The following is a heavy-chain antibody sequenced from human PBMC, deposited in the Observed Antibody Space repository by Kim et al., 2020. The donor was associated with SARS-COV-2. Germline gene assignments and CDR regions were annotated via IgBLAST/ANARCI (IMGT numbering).Heavy chain of an antibody. CDR2: IKKDGSEK. J-gene: IGHJ4*02. D-gene: IGHD3-16*01. CDR3: ARPDDYVWGTDY. Sequence: GGSLRLSCAASGFTFSSYGMSWVRQAPGKGLEWVANIKKDGSEKYYVDSVKGRFTISRDNAKNSLYLQMNSLRAEDTAVYYCARPDDYVWGTDYWGQGTLVTVSS. V-gene: IGHV3-7*01. CDR1: GFTFSSYG.